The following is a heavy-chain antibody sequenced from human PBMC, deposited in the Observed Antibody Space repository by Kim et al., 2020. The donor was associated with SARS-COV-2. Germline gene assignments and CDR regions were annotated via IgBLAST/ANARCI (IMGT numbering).Heavy chain of an antibody. D-gene: IGHD3-3*01. Sequence: PSLRSRVTISVDTSKNQFSLTLSSVTAADTAVYYCARHPYDFWSGYYPDYWGQGTLVTVSS. J-gene: IGHJ4*02. V-gene: IGHV4-39*01. CDR3: ARHPYDFWSGYYPDY.